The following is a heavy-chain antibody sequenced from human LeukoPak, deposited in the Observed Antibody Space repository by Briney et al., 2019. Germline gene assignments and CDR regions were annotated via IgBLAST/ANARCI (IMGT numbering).Heavy chain of an antibody. Sequence: SETLSLTCIVSGGSINSTTSYWSWIRQPPGKGLEWIGTLYYSGSTGYNPSLKSRVTISVDTSKNQFSLKLSSVTAADTAVYYCAREEEWGQGTLVTVSS. V-gene: IGHV4-39*07. CDR2: LYYSGST. CDR1: GGSINSTTSY. CDR3: AREEE. J-gene: IGHJ4*02.